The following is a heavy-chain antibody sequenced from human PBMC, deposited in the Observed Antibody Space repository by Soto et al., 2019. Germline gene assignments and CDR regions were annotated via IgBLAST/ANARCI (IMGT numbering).Heavy chain of an antibody. CDR3: ARGRYGDY. Sequence: QVHLVQSGAEVKKPGASVKVSCKGSGYAFTTYGITWVRQAPGQGLEWMGWLSAHTGNTNYAQKLQGRVTVTRDTSTSTAYMELRSMRSDDTAVYYCARGRYGDYWGQGALVTVSS. CDR2: LSAHTGNT. CDR1: GYAFTTYG. D-gene: IGHD1-1*01. J-gene: IGHJ4*02. V-gene: IGHV1-18*01.